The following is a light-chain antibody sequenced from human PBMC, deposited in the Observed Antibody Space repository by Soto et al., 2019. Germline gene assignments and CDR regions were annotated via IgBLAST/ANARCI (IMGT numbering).Light chain of an antibody. V-gene: IGKV1-12*01. Sequence: QITKYPSSVSASIGDIISITGRTSQDIGGSLAWFQQKPGKAPQYLIQAASILQSGVPSKFSGSGSGTEFILSINNLQPEDFASYFCLQVYSFPRTLGLGTKVAIK. J-gene: IGKJ1*01. CDR3: LQVYSFPRT. CDR1: QDIGGS. CDR2: AAS.